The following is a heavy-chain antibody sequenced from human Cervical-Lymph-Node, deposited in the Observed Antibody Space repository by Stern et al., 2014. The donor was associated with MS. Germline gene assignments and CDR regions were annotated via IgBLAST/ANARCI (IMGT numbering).Heavy chain of an antibody. V-gene: IGHV1-46*01. CDR3: ARGQRYFDY. CDR2: INPSGDST. J-gene: IGHJ4*02. Sequence: VQLVQSGPEVKQTGASVKLSCKAPGYTFTSSSMHWVRQAPGQGLEWMGIINPSGDSTTYAPKFQGRVTMTRDTSSSTVYMELSSLGSEDTAVYYCARGQRYFDYWGQGTLVTVSS. CDR1: GYTFTSSS.